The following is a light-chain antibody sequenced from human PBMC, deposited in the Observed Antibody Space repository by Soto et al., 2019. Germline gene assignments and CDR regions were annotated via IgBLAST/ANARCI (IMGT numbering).Light chain of an antibody. CDR1: QSIGRW. V-gene: IGKV1-5*01. Sequence: DIPRTQSPATLSASVGDRVTITCGASQSIGRWLAWYQQKPGKAPKVLIYDASTLKSGVPSRFSGSGSGTDFTLTISSLQPEDSASYYCQQYYNSVLTFGGGTKVEIK. J-gene: IGKJ4*01. CDR3: QQYYNSVLT. CDR2: DAS.